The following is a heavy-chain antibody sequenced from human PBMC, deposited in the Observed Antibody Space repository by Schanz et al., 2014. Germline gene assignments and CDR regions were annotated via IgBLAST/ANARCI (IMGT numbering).Heavy chain of an antibody. CDR1: GYTFTSYD. CDR3: ARGSLAGYVALLMAANDY. CDR2: VNPGGGST. J-gene: IGHJ4*02. D-gene: IGHD2-15*01. Sequence: QVQLVQSGAEVKKPGASVKVSCKASGYTFTSYDINWVRQAPGQGLEWMGIVNPGGGSTSVAQRFQTRVTLTRDTSTGTAYLGLTRLRFEDTAVYYCARGSLAGYVALLMAANDYWGQGTLLTVSS. V-gene: IGHV1-46*01.